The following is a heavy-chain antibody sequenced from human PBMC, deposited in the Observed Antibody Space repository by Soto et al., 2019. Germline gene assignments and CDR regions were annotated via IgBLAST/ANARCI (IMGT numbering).Heavy chain of an antibody. J-gene: IGHJ6*02. Sequence: GGSLRLSCAASGFTFSSYGMHWVRQAPGKGLEWVAVIWYDGSNKYYADSVKGRFTISRDNSKNTLYLQMNSLRAEDTAVYYCARDLYGDYDWNYYYGMDVWGQGTTVTVSS. CDR1: GFTFSSYG. CDR3: ARDLYGDYDWNYYYGMDV. CDR2: IWYDGSNK. D-gene: IGHD4-17*01. V-gene: IGHV3-33*01.